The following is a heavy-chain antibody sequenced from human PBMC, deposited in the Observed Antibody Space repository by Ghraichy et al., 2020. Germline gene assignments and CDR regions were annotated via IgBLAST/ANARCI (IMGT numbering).Heavy chain of an antibody. CDR2: INRGGST. CDR3: AGEGFDGWYYFDN. D-gene: IGHD6-19*01. Sequence: SETLSLTCAVYGGSFSGFAWSWIRQSPGKGLEWIGEINRGGSTIYNPSLKSRVTLSIDPAKNHFSLNLTSGTAADTAVYYCAGEGFDGWYYFDNWGQGTLVSVSS. J-gene: IGHJ4*02. CDR1: GGSFSGFA. V-gene: IGHV4-34*01.